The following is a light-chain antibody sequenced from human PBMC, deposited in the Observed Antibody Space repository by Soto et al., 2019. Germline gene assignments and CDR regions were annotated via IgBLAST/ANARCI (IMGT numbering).Light chain of an antibody. Sequence: QSMLTQPASVSGAPGQSITISCVGTSSDIGRFNYVSWYQQHPGRAPKLLIYDVVNRPSGVSNRFSGSKSGNTASLTISWLQAEDEADYYCSSYTLTNTVLFGGGTKLTVL. CDR1: SSDIGRFNY. CDR3: SSYTLTNTVL. V-gene: IGLV2-14*01. J-gene: IGLJ2*01. CDR2: DVV.